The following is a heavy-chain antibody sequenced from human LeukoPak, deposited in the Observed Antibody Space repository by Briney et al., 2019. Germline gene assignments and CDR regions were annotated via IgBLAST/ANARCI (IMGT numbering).Heavy chain of an antibody. Sequence: GGPLRLSCTASGFTFGDYAMSWVRQAPGKGLEWVGFIRSKAYGGTTEYAASVKGRFTISRDDSKSIAYLQMDSLKTEDTAVYYCTRGRFLEWLFSDWGQGTLVTVSS. D-gene: IGHD3-3*01. CDR1: GFTFGDYA. V-gene: IGHV3-49*04. J-gene: IGHJ4*02. CDR3: TRGRFLEWLFSD. CDR2: IRSKAYGGTT.